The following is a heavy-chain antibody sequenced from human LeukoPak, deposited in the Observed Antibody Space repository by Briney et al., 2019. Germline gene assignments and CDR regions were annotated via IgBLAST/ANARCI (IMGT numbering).Heavy chain of an antibody. Sequence: PGGSLRLSCAASGFTFSSYSMNWVRQAPGKGLEWVSSISSSSYIYYSVSVKGRFTISRENAKNSLYLQMNSLRAGDTAVYYCARARNGGSFDPWGQGTLVTVSS. CDR3: ARARNGGSFDP. CDR2: ISSSSYI. V-gene: IGHV3-21*01. D-gene: IGHD3-16*01. CDR1: GFTFSSYS. J-gene: IGHJ5*02.